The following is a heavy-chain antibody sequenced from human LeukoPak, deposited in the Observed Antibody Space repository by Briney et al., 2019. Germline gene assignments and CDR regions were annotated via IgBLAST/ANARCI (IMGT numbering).Heavy chain of an antibody. Sequence: PGGSLRLSCAASGFTFSTYPMHWVRQAPGKGLEWVSAISGSGGSTYYADSVKGRFTISRDNSKNTLYLQMNSLRAEDTAVYYCAKGGYSYGLPYYFDYWGQGTLVTVSS. CDR3: AKGGYSYGLPYYFDY. CDR2: ISGSGGST. CDR1: GFTFSTYP. V-gene: IGHV3-23*01. J-gene: IGHJ4*02. D-gene: IGHD5-18*01.